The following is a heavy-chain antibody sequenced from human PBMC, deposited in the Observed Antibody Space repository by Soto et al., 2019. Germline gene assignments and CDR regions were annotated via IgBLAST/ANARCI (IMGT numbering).Heavy chain of an antibody. J-gene: IGHJ1*01. V-gene: IGHV4-31*03. D-gene: IGHD6-13*01. CDR1: GGSISSGGYY. CDR2: IYYSGST. CDR3: ARTGEDIAAAGTTDFQH. Sequence: QVQLQESGPGLVKPSQTLSLTCTVSGGSISSGGYYWSWIRQHPGKGLEWIGYIYYSGSTYYNPSLKSRVTISVDTSKNQFSLKLSSVTAADTAVYYCARTGEDIAAAGTTDFQHWGQGTLVTVSS.